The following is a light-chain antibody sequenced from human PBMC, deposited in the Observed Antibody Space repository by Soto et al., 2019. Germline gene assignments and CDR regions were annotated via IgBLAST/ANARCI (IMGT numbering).Light chain of an antibody. V-gene: IGKV1-39*01. Sequence: EIQMTEYPSIMYATIGDRVTIACRASQSISSYLNWYQQKPGKAPKLLIYAASSLQSGVPSRFSGSGARPDFTFTISSLQLEEFATYYCEQSYRTPITFGQGTRLEIK. J-gene: IGKJ5*01. CDR2: AAS. CDR1: QSISSY. CDR3: EQSYRTPIT.